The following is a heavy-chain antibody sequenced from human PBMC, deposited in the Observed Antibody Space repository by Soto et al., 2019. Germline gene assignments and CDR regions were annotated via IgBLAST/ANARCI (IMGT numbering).Heavy chain of an antibody. CDR2: ISVYNGDT. J-gene: IGHJ4*02. CDR3: ARVYCGGDCFSGGYFDY. CDR1: GYTFTTYG. V-gene: IGHV1-18*01. Sequence: QVQLVQSGTEVKKAGSAVKVSCKTSGYTFTTYGISWIRQAPGQGLEWIAWISVYNGDTNYAQNVQGRVTMTTDTLTTTAYLELRSLRSDDTAVYYCARVYCGGDCFSGGYFDYWGQGTLVTVS. D-gene: IGHD2-21*01.